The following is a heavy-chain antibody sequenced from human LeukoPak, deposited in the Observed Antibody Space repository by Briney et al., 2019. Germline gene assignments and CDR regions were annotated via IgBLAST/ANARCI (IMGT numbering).Heavy chain of an antibody. CDR3: ARVRYDFWSPGNFVDP. CDR1: GFTFSSYW. V-gene: IGHV3-7*01. D-gene: IGHD3-3*01. CDR2: IKQDGSEK. J-gene: IGHJ5*02. Sequence: GGSLRLSCAASGFTFSSYWMSWVRQAPGKGLEWVANIKQDGSEKYYVDSVKGRFTISRDNAKNSLYLQMNSLRAEDTAVYYCARVRYDFWSPGNFVDPWGQGTLVTVSS.